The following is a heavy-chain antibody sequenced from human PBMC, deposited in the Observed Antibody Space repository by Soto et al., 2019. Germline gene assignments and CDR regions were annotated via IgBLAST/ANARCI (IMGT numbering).Heavy chain of an antibody. CDR1: GYTFTSYG. CDR2: ISAHNGNT. D-gene: IGHD1-1*01. CDR3: ARGRYGDY. V-gene: IGHV1-18*01. J-gene: IGHJ4*02. Sequence: QVHLVQSGAEVKKPGASVKVYCKGSGYTFTSYGITWVRQAPGQGLEWMGWISAHNGNTDDAQKLQGRVTVTRDTSTSTAYMELRSLRSDDTAVYYCARGRYGDYWGQGALVTVSS.